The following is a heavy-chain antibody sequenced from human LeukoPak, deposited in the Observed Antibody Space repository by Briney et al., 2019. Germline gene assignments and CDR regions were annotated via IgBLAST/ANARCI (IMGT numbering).Heavy chain of an antibody. CDR2: INPSGGST. CDR3: AKEVAEGYKNVQLTL. J-gene: IGHJ4*02. D-gene: IGHD5-24*01. CDR1: GYTFTSFY. V-gene: IGHV1-46*01. Sequence: ASVKVSCKASGYTFTSFYIHWVRQAPGQGLEWMGIINPSGGSTSYPQKFQGRVTMTRDTSTSTVYMELSSLRSEDTAVYYCAKEVAEGYKNVQLTLWGQGTLVIVSS.